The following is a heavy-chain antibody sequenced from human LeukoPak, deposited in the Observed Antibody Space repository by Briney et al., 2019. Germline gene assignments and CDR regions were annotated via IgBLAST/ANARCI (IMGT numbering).Heavy chain of an antibody. CDR2: FDPEDGET. D-gene: IGHD1-26*01. CDR1: GYTLTELS. J-gene: IGHJ4*02. Sequence: ASVKVSCKVSGYTLTELSMHWVRQAPGKGLEWMGGFDPEDGETIYAQKFQGRVTMTEDTSTDTAYMELSSLRSEDTALYYCATNTGIVGATEDVEFDYWGQGTLVTVSS. CDR3: ATNTGIVGATEDVEFDY. V-gene: IGHV1-24*01.